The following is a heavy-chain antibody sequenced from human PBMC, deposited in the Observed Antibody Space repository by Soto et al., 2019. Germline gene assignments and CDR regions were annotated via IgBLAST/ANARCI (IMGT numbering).Heavy chain of an antibody. CDR3: ARGSTSGTMGYFDY. D-gene: IGHD1-1*01. CDR2: IIPIFGTA. J-gene: IGHJ4*02. Sequence: SVKVSCKASGGTLSSYAISWVRQAPGQGLEWMGGIIPIFGTANYAQKFQGRVTITADESTSTAYMELSSLRSEDTAVYYCARGSTSGTMGYFDYWGQGTLVTVSS. V-gene: IGHV1-69*13. CDR1: GGTLSSYA.